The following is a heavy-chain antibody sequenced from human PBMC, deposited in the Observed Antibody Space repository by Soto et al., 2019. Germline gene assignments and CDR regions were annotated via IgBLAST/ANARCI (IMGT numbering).Heavy chain of an antibody. Sequence: ASVKVSCKASGYTFTSYDINWVRQATGQGLEWMGWMNPNSGNTGYAQKFQGRVTMTRNTSISTAYMELSSLRSEDTAVYYCATSQENYYYYYGMDVWGQGTTATVSS. J-gene: IGHJ6*02. V-gene: IGHV1-8*01. CDR3: ATSQENYYYYYGMDV. CDR2: MNPNSGNT. CDR1: GYTFTSYD.